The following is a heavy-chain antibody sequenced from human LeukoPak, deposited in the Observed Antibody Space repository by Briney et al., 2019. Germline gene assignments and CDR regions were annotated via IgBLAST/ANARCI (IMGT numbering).Heavy chain of an antibody. V-gene: IGHV3-23*01. CDR1: GFTFSSYA. D-gene: IGHD6-13*01. J-gene: IGHJ4*02. CDR2: ISGSGGST. Sequence: GGSLRLSCAASGFTFSSYAMSWVRQAPGKGLEWVSAISGSGGSTYYADSVKGRFTISRDNSKNTLYLQMNSLRAEDTAVYYCARDSSSWEAFDYWGQGTLVTVSS. CDR3: ARDSSSWEAFDY.